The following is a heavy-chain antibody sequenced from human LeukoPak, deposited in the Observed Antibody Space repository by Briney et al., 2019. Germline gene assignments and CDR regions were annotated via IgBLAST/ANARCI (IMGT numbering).Heavy chain of an antibody. V-gene: IGHV3-53*01. CDR2: IYRGGST. D-gene: IGHD3-10*01. J-gene: IGHJ6*03. Sequence: GGSLRLSCAASGFTVSSNYMSWVRQAPGKGLEWVSVIYRGGSTYYADSVKGRFTISRDNSKNTLYLQMNSLRAEDTAVYYCARGGVNTMVRGVIRYYYMDVWGKGTTVTVSS. CDR3: ARGGVNTMVRGVIRYYYMDV. CDR1: GFTVSSNY.